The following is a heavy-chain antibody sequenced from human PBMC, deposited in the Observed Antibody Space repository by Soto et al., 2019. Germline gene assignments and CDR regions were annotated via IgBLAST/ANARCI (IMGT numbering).Heavy chain of an antibody. CDR2: IDPSDSYT. V-gene: IGHV5-10-1*01. CDR1: GYSFTSYW. J-gene: IGHJ6*02. D-gene: IGHD6-13*01. Sequence: PGESLKISCKGSGYSFTSYWISWVRQMPGKGLEWMGRIDPSDSYTNYSPSFQGHVTISADKSISTAYLQWSSLKASDTAMYYCARQGNSSSWPDYYYGMDVWGQGTTVTVSS. CDR3: ARQGNSSSWPDYYYGMDV.